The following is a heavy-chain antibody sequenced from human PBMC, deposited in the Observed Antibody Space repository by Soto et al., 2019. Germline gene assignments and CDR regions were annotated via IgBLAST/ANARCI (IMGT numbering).Heavy chain of an antibody. CDR2: ISTYSGDT. D-gene: IGHD3-3*01. Sequence: QVHLVQSGVEVKTPGASVKVSCQASGYTFFTYDISWVRQAPGQGLEWMGWISTYSGDTKYAQKFQGRVTMTPDTSTTTAYLELRSLRSDDTAVYYCARHHGTTTSENWFDPWGQGTRVTVSS. CDR3: ARHHGTTTSENWFDP. CDR1: GYTFFTYD. J-gene: IGHJ5*02. V-gene: IGHV1-18*01.